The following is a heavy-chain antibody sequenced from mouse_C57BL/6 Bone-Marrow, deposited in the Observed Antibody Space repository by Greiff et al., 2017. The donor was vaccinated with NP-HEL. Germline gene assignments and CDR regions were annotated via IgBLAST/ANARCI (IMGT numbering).Heavy chain of an antibody. CDR3: LYYGSSYPFAY. Sequence: DVMLVESGGGLVQPGGSMKLSCAASGFTFSDAWMDWVRQSPEKGLEWVAEIRNKANNHATYYAESVKGRFTISRDDSKSSVYLQMNSLRAEDAGIYYCLYYGSSYPFAYWGQGTLVTVAA. V-gene: IGHV6-6*01. J-gene: IGHJ3*01. CDR2: IRNKANNHAT. CDR1: GFTFSDAW. D-gene: IGHD1-1*01.